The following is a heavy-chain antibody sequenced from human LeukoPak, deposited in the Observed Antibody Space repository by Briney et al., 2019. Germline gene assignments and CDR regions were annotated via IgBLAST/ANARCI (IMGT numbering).Heavy chain of an antibody. J-gene: IGHJ4*02. CDR1: GGSFSGYY. CDR3: ARGNGSSWYRLLFDY. Sequence: PSETLSLTCAVYGGSFSGYYWSWIRQPPGKGLEWIGEINHSGSTNYNPSLKSRVTISVDTSKNQFSLKLSSVTAADTAVYYCARGNGSSWYRLLFDYWGQGTLVTVSS. V-gene: IGHV4-34*01. CDR2: INHSGST. D-gene: IGHD6-13*01.